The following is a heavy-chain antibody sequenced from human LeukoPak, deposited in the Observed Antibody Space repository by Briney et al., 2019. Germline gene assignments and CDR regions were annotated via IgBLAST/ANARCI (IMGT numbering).Heavy chain of an antibody. J-gene: IGHJ4*02. D-gene: IGHD4-17*01. CDR3: ARSLRYGDHMGD. CDR1: GGSISSGGYY. CDR2: IYYSGTS. V-gene: IGHV4-31*03. Sequence: SETLSLTCTVSGGSISSGGYYWSWIRQHPGEGLEWIGYIYYSGTSYYNPSLKSRVTISVDTSKNQFSLKLSSVTAADTAVYYCARSLRYGDHMGDWGQGTLVTVSS.